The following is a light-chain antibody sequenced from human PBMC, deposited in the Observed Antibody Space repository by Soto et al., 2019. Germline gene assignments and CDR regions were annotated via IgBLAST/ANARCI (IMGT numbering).Light chain of an antibody. Sequence: IVMTQSPDSLAVSLGERATINCKSSQTVLYSSNNKNYSAWYQQKPGQPPKLLIYWASTRESGVPARFSGSGSGTDFTLTISSLQAEDVAVYYGQQYYSALMYTFGQGTKLEIK. J-gene: IGKJ2*01. CDR3: QQYYSALMYT. CDR1: QTVLYSSNNKNY. CDR2: WAS. V-gene: IGKV4-1*01.